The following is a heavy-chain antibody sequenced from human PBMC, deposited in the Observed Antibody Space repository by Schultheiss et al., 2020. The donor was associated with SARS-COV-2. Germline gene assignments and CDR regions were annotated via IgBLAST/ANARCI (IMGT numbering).Heavy chain of an antibody. CDR3: ARDWGLYSNHAFDI. CDR1: GFTVSSNY. J-gene: IGHJ3*02. Sequence: GESLKISCAASGFTVSSNYMSWVRQAPGKGLEWVSVIYSGGSTYYADSVKGRFTISRDNSKNTLYLQMNSLRAEDTAVYYCARDWGLYSNHAFDIWGQGTMVTVSS. D-gene: IGHD4-11*01. V-gene: IGHV3-53*01. CDR2: IYSGGST.